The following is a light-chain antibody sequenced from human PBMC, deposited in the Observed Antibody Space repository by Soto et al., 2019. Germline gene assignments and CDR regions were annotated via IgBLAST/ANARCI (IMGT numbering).Light chain of an antibody. V-gene: IGLV2-14*03. CDR3: SSFTSNRIYV. CDR1: HXDIGTYDY. CDR2: GVT. Sequence: QSVLTQPTSVSGSPGQSITISCTGNHXDIGTYDYVSWYQQHPGRAPRLLIHGVTTRPSGIPGRFSASKSGLTASLTISGLQPEDEADYYCSSFTSNRIYVFGPGTKVTVL. J-gene: IGLJ1*01.